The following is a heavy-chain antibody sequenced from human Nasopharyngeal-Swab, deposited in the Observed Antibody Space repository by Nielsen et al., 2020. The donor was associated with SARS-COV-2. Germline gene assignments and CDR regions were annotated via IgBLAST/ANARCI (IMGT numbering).Heavy chain of an antibody. J-gene: IGHJ4*02. V-gene: IGHV3-11*01. D-gene: IGHD6-19*01. CDR3: ATHKVYRSGWFRV. CDR1: GFTFSDYY. CDR2: ISSGGSTI. Sequence: GGSLRLSCAASGFTFSDYYMSWIRQAPGKGLEWVSYISSGGSTIKSEAAVKGRFTISRDNAKNSLYLQMNSLTGEDTAVYYCATHKVYRSGWFRVRGQGTLVIVSS.